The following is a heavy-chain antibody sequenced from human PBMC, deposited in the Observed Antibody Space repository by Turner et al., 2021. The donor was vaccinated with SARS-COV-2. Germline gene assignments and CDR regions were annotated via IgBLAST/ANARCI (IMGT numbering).Heavy chain of an antibody. CDR1: GLTVSSNY. D-gene: IGHD3-10*01. Sequence: EVQLVESGGGLVQPGGSLRLPCAASGLTVSSNYMSWVRQAPGKGLEWVSVIYSGCSTYYADSVKGRFTISRDNSKNTLYLQMNSLRAEDTAVYYCAREVSGSSNTGVHFDSWGQGTPVTVSS. V-gene: IGHV3-66*01. CDR3: AREVSGSSNTGVHFDS. J-gene: IGHJ4*02. CDR2: IYSGCST.